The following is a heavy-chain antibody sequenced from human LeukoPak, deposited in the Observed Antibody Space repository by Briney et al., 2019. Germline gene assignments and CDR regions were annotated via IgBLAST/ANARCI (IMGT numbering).Heavy chain of an antibody. V-gene: IGHV1-18*01. J-gene: IGHJ6*02. CDR1: GYTFTSYG. Sequence: ASVKVSCKASGYTFTSYGISRVRQAPGQGLEWMGWISAYNGNTNYAQKLQGRVTMTTDTSTSTAYMELRSLRSDDTAVYYCAREYSSGSYYYYYGMDVWGQGTTVTVSS. D-gene: IGHD6-19*01. CDR3: AREYSSGSYYYYYGMDV. CDR2: ISAYNGNT.